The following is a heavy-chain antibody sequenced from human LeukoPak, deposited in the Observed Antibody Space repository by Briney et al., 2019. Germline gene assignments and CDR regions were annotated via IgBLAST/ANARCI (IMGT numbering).Heavy chain of an antibody. CDR3: ARDSKWWLLQLSSAFDI. CDR2: ISAYNGNT. V-gene: IGHV1-18*01. Sequence: ASVKVSCKASGYTFTSYGISSVRQAPGQGLEWMGWISAYNGNTNYAQKLQGRVTMTTDTSTSTAYMELRSLRSDDTAVYYCARDSKWWLLQLSSAFDIWGQGTMVTVSS. CDR1: GYTFTSYG. J-gene: IGHJ3*02. D-gene: IGHD1-26*01.